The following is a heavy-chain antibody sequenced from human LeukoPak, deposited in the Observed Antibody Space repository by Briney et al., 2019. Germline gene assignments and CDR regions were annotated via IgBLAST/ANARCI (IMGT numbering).Heavy chain of an antibody. V-gene: IGHV4-59*08. CDR3: ARLGVTPGA. D-gene: IGHD2-8*01. CDR1: GGSISSYY. J-gene: IGHJ5*02. Sequence: PSETLSLTCTVSGGSISSYYWSWVRQPPGKGLEWIGYIYYSGSTNYNPSLKSRVTISVDTSKNQFSLKLSSVTAADAAVYYCARLGVTPGAWGQGTLVTVSS. CDR2: IYYSGST.